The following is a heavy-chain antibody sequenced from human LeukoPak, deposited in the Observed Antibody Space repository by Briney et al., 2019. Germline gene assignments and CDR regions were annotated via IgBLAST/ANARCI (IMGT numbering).Heavy chain of an antibody. CDR1: GGSFSGYY. J-gene: IGHJ4*02. CDR2: INHSGST. D-gene: IGHD6-13*01. V-gene: IGHV4-34*01. CDR3: ARLYSSDF. Sequence: KPSETLSLTCAVYGGSFSGYYWSWIRQPPGKGLEWIGEINHSGSTNYNPSLKSRVTISVDTSKNQFSLKLSSVTAADTAVYYCARLYSSDFWGQGTLVTVSS.